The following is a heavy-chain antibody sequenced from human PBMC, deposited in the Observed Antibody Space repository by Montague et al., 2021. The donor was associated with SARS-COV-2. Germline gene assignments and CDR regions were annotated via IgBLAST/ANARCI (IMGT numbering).Heavy chain of an antibody. V-gene: IGHV3-9*01. Sequence: SLRLSCAASGFTFGDYAMHWVRQAPGKGLEWVSGISWNSGSIGYADSVKGRLTISRDNAKNSLYLQMNSLRAEDTALYYCAKDSYYDFWSGYSPGENWFDPWGQGTLVNVSS. J-gene: IGHJ5*02. CDR3: AKDSYYDFWSGYSPGENWFDP. CDR2: ISWNSGSI. CDR1: GFTFGDYA. D-gene: IGHD3-3*01.